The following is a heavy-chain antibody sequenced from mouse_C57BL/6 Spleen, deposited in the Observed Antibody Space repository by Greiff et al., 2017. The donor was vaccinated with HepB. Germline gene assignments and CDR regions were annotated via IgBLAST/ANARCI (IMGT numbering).Heavy chain of an antibody. CDR3: ARGGYDGGAHYFDY. Sequence: EVQLQQSGPELVKPGASVKISCKASGYTFTDYYMNWVKQSHGKSLEWIGDINPNNGGTSYNQKFKGKATLTVDKSSSTAYMELRSLTSEDSAVYYCARGGYDGGAHYFDYWGQGTTLTVSS. CDR2: INPNNGGT. D-gene: IGHD2-2*01. V-gene: IGHV1-26*01. J-gene: IGHJ2*01. CDR1: GYTFTDYY.